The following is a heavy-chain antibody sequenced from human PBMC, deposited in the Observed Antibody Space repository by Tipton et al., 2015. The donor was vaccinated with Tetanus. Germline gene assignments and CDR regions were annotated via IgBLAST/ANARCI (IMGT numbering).Heavy chain of an antibody. Sequence: TLSLTCAVYGGSLSHYYWSWIRQPPGEGLEWIGEINHSGSTNYNPSLKSRVIISIDTSKNQFSLKLSSVTAADTAVYYCAKITVAHTNEFDYWGQGTLVTVSS. CDR2: INHSGST. V-gene: IGHV4-34*01. J-gene: IGHJ4*02. D-gene: IGHD1-14*01. CDR1: GGSLSHYY. CDR3: AKITVAHTNEFDY.